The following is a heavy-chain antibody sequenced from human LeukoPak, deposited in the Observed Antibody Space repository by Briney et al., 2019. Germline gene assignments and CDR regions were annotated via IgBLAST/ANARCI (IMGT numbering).Heavy chain of an antibody. CDR2: INPKNGGT. V-gene: IGHV1-2*02. CDR1: GFTFTAYY. Sequence: ASVKVSCKASGFTFTAYYIHWVRQAPGQGLERMGWINPKNGGTTYAQNFQGRVTMTRDTSISTAYMEISSLRSDDTAAYYCARGGSGSYSGWFDPWGQGTLVTVSS. D-gene: IGHD3-10*01. CDR3: ARGGSGSYSGWFDP. J-gene: IGHJ5*02.